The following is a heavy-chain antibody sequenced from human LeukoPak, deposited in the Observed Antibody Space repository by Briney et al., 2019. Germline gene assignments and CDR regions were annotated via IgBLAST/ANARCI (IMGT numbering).Heavy chain of an antibody. D-gene: IGHD3-3*02. J-gene: IGHJ6*02. V-gene: IGHV4-39*01. CDR2: IYLSGTT. Sequence: SETLSLTCTVSGGSMSTNSYYWGWIRQPPGEGLQWIGSIYLSGTTDYNSSLKSRVTISVGTSKNQFSLKLRSVSAADTAVYYCARISGRSTNNYGMDVWGQGTTVTVSS. CDR1: GGSMSTNSYY. CDR3: ARISGRSTNNYGMDV.